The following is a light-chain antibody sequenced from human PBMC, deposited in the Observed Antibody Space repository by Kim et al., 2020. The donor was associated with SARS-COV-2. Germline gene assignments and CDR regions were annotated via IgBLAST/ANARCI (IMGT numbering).Light chain of an antibody. V-gene: IGKV1-12*01. Sequence: AGYKVAITSRASRRVSNYLIGYQQSKAKVPKILMNDESHLQGGVPSRFSGSGSGTDFTHTTNNLQPEDYAVNYCHQANTLPPTFGEGTKVDIK. CDR2: DES. J-gene: IGKJ4*01. CDR3: HQANTLPPT. CDR1: RRVSNY.